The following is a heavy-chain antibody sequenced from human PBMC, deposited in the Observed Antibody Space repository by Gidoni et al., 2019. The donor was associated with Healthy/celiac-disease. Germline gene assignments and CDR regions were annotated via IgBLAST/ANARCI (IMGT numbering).Heavy chain of an antibody. CDR1: GGSFSGYY. D-gene: IGHD2-2*02. Sequence: QVQLQQWGAGLLKPSETLSLTCAVYGGSFSGYYWTWIRQPPGKGLEWIGEINHSGSTNYNPSLKSRVTISVDTSKNQFSLKLSSVTAADTAVYYCARRGARIKVVPAAISGLGPNWFDPWGQGTLVTVSS. V-gene: IGHV4-34*01. J-gene: IGHJ5*02. CDR3: ARRGARIKVVPAAISGLGPNWFDP. CDR2: INHSGST.